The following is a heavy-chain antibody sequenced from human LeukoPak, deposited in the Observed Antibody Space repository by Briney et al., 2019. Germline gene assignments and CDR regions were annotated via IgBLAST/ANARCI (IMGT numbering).Heavy chain of an antibody. CDR1: GFTFSNYG. V-gene: IGHV3-33*01. J-gene: IGHJ4*02. CDR3: ARDGGSTRLVFDY. CDR2: IWYDGSNK. D-gene: IGHD2-2*01. Sequence: GGSLRLSCAASGFTFSNYGMHWVRQAPGKGLEWVAVIWYDGSNKYYADSVKGQFTISRDNSKNTLFLQMYSLRAEDTAVYYCARDGGSTRLVFDYWGQGTRVTVSS.